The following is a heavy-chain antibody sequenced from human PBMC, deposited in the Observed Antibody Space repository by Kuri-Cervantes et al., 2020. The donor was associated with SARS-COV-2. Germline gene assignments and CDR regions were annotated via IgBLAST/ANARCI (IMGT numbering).Heavy chain of an antibody. CDR3: ARDGDSGYSRGWFDF. CDR2: ISSSSSTI. V-gene: IGHV3-48*01. Sequence: ASGFTFSSYRMNWVRQAPGKGLEWVSYISSSSSTIYYADSVKGRFTISRYNAKNSLYLQMNSLRAQDSAVYYCARDGDSGYSRGWFDFWGQRTLVTVSS. J-gene: IGHJ4*02. D-gene: IGHD6-19*01. CDR1: GFTFSSYR.